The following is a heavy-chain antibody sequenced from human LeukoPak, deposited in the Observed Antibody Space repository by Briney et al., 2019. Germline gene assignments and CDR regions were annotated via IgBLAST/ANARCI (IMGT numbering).Heavy chain of an antibody. J-gene: IGHJ4*02. CDR2: INPSGGST. V-gene: IGHV1-46*01. D-gene: IGHD2-15*01. CDR3: ARGFPPRLGYCSGGSCPNFDY. Sequence: ASVKVSCKASGYTFTSYYMHWVRQAPGQGLEWMGIINPSGGSTSYAQKFQGRVTMTRDTSTSTVYMELSSLRSEDTAVYYCARGFPPRLGYCSGGSCPNFDYWGQGTLVTVSS. CDR1: GYTFTSYY.